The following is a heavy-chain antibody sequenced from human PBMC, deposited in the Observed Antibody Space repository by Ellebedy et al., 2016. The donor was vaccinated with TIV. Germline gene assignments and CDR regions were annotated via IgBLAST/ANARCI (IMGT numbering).Heavy chain of an antibody. V-gene: IGHV1-2*02. CDR1: GYTFTGYY. CDR2: INPNSGGT. CDR3: ARTRGTSSVELDP. Sequence: ASVKVPCKASGYTFTGYYMHWVRQAPGQGLEWMGWINPNSGGTNYAQKFQGRVTMTRDTSISTAYMELSGLKFDDTAMYYCARTRGTSSVELDPWGQGTLVTVSS. D-gene: IGHD6-6*01. J-gene: IGHJ5*02.